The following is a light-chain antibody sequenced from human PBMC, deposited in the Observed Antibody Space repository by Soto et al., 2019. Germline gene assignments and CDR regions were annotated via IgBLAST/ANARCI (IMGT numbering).Light chain of an antibody. V-gene: IGKV1-5*01. CDR2: DAS. CDR3: QQFHSFSRT. Sequence: IHMTQSPSTGSGCVLGMVRSACLASQNINSWLAWYQQKPGKAPNLLIYDASTLESGVPSRFSGSGSGTEFTLTISSLQPEDFATYYCQQFHSFSRTFGQGTKVDI. J-gene: IGKJ1*01. CDR1: QNINSW.